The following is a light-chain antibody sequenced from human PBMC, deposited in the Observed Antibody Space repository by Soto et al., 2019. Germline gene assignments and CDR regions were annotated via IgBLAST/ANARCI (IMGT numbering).Light chain of an antibody. CDR3: QQYGISGT. V-gene: IGKV3-20*01. CDR2: GAS. Sequence: NVVTHSPGALSLTQRERATLSCRASQSVSNNYLAWYQQKPGQAPRLLIYGASNRATGIPDRFSGSGSGTDFTLTISRLEPEDFAVYYCQQYGISGTFGQGTKVDIK. CDR1: QSVSNNY. J-gene: IGKJ1*01.